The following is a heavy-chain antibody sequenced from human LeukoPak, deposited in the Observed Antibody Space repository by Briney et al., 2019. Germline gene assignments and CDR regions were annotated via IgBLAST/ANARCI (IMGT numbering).Heavy chain of an antibody. CDR3: AKRGVVIRVILVGFHKEANYFDS. CDR2: ISGSGGRT. V-gene: IGHV3-23*01. J-gene: IGHJ4*02. CDR1: GITLSNYG. D-gene: IGHD3-22*01. Sequence: GGSLRLSCAVSGITLSNYGMSWVRQAPGKGLEWVAGISGSGGRTNYADSVKGRFTISRDNPKNTLYLQMNSLRAEDTAVYFCAKRGVVIRVILVGFHKEANYFDSWGQGVLVTVSS.